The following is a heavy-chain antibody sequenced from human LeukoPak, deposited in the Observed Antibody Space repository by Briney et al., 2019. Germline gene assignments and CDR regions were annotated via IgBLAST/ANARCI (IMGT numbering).Heavy chain of an antibody. CDR2: IIPIFGTA. Sequence: ASVKVSYKASGGTFSSYAISWVRQAPGQGLEWMGGIIPIFGTANYAQKFQGRVTITTDESTSTAYMELSSLGSEDTAVYYCARGSSSSWYYDYWGQGTLVTVSS. J-gene: IGHJ4*02. CDR1: GGTFSSYA. CDR3: ARGSSSSWYYDY. D-gene: IGHD6-13*01. V-gene: IGHV1-69*05.